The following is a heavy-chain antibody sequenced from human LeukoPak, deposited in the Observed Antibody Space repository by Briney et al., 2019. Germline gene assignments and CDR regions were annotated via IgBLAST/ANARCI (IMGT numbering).Heavy chain of an antibody. CDR3: ARVTIFRGRYNWFDP. D-gene: IGHD3-3*01. CDR1: GGSFSGYY. Sequence: SETLSLTCAVYGGSFSGYYWSWIRQPPGKGLEWIGEINHSGSTNYNPSLKSRVTISVDTSKNQFSLKLSSVTAADTAVYYCARVTIFRGRYNWFDPWGQGTLVTVSS. CDR2: INHSGST. J-gene: IGHJ5*02. V-gene: IGHV4-34*01.